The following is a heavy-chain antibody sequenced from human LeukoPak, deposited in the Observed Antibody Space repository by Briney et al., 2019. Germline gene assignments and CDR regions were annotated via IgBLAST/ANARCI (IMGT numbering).Heavy chain of an antibody. CDR3: ARRSRATYCGGDCHSAWDY. CDR2: IYYSGST. V-gene: IGHV4-59*08. CDR1: GGSISSYY. Sequence: SETLSLTCTVSGGSISSYYWSWIRQPPGKGLEWIGYIYYSGSTNYNPSLKSRVTISVDTSKNQFSLKLSSVTAADTAVYYCARRSRATYCGGDCHSAWDYWGQGTLVTVSS. J-gene: IGHJ4*02. D-gene: IGHD2-21*01.